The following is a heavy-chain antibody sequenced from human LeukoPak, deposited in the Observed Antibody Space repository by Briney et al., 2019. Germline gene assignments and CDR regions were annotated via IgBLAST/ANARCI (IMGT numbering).Heavy chain of an antibody. Sequence: GESLKISCKGSGYTFTSYWIGWVRQMPGQGLEWLGIIYPGYSDTRYSPSFQLQVTISADKSISTAYLQWSSLKASDTAMYYCATLIDYGGDQYYFDYWGQGTLVTVSS. J-gene: IGHJ4*02. D-gene: IGHD4-23*01. CDR3: ATLIDYGGDQYYFDY. CDR2: IYPGYSDT. V-gene: IGHV5-51*01. CDR1: GYTFTSYW.